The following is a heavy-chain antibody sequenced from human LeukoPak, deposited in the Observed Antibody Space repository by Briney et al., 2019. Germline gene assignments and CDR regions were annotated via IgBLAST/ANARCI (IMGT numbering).Heavy chain of an antibody. CDR3: ARLLGNWNDFIYSYYYMDV. CDR1: GFTFSSYS. J-gene: IGHJ6*03. V-gene: IGHV3-21*01. D-gene: IGHD1-1*01. CDR2: ISSSSSYI. Sequence: GGSLRLSCAASGFTFSSYSMNWVRQAPGKGLEWVSSISSSSSYIYYADSVKGRFTISRDNAKNSLYLQMNNLRAEDTAVYYCARLLGNWNDFIYSYYYMDVWGKGTTVTISS.